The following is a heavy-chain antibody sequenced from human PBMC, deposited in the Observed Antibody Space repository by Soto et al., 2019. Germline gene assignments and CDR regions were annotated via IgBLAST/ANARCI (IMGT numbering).Heavy chain of an antibody. V-gene: IGHV1-18*04. D-gene: IGHD2-2*02. Sequence: QVQLVQSGAEVKKPGASVKVSCKASGYTFTSYGISWVRQAPGQGLEWMGWISAYNGNTNYAQKLQGRVTMTTDTSTSTAYMELRSMRSDDTAVYYCARSGHHDIVVVPAAIYYYYGMDVWGQGTTVTVSS. J-gene: IGHJ6*02. CDR1: GYTFTSYG. CDR3: ARSGHHDIVVVPAAIYYYYGMDV. CDR2: ISAYNGNT.